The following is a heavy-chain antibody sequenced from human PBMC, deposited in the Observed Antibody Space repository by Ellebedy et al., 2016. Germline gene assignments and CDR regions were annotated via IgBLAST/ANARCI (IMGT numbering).Heavy chain of an antibody. Sequence: GGSLRLXXSASGFAFSDSYMAWIRQRPGEGLEWLAYISSGTAYTVYADSVKDRFTISSDNPKKSLYLQMNFLRGEDTAVYYCARGVEHDEGSGSPIWFDPWGQGTLVSVSS. CDR2: ISSGTAYT. CDR1: GFAFSDSY. J-gene: IGHJ5*02. D-gene: IGHD3-10*01. CDR3: ARGVEHDEGSGSPIWFDP. V-gene: IGHV3-11*06.